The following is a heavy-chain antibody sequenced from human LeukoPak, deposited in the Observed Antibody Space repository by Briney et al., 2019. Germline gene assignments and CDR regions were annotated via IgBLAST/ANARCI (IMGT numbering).Heavy chain of an antibody. CDR2: TSGSGGRT. CDR3: AKVRLYGDYPEIDY. Sequence: PGGSLRLSCVASGFTFSSYAINWVRQAPGKGLEWVSGTSGSGGRTYYADSVKGRFTISRENSKNMLYLQMNSLRAEDTAVYYCAKVRLYGDYPEIDYWGQGTLVAVSS. D-gene: IGHD4-17*01. V-gene: IGHV3-23*01. J-gene: IGHJ4*02. CDR1: GFTFSSYA.